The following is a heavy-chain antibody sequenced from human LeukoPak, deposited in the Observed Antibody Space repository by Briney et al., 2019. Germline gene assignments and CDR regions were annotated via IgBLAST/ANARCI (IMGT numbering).Heavy chain of an antibody. D-gene: IGHD6-13*01. CDR1: GFTFSSYG. CDR3: AKGLPHSVRWYYFDY. CDR2: ISYDGGDQ. J-gene: IGHJ4*02. Sequence: TGGSLRLSCAASGFTFSSYGMHSVRQAPGKGLEWVALISYDGGDQFYEDSVKGRFTISRDNSKNTLYLQMNSLRAEDTAVHYCAKGLPHSVRWYYFDYWGQGTLVTVSS. V-gene: IGHV3-30*18.